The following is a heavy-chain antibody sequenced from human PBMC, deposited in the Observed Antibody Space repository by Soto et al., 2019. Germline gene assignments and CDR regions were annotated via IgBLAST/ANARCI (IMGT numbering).Heavy chain of an antibody. CDR3: ARAGGSSWSVDY. CDR1: GFTFSNYA. V-gene: IGHV3-53*01. J-gene: IGHJ4*02. Sequence: PGGSLRLSCAASGFTFSNYAMSWVRQAPGKGLEWVSVIYSGGSTYYADSVKGRFTISRDNSKNTLYLQMNSLRAEDTAVYYCARAGGSSWSVDYWGQGTLVTVSS. CDR2: IYSGGST. D-gene: IGHD6-13*01.